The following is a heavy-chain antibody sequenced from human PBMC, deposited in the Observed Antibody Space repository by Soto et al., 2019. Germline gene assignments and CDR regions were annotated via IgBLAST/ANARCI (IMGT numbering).Heavy chain of an antibody. D-gene: IGHD3-10*01. V-gene: IGHV3-74*01. CDR1: GFTSSNHW. CDR2: IKSDGSST. CDR3: ARSVRSGSFPYYYYAMDV. J-gene: IGHJ6*02. Sequence: VGSLRLSCAASGFTSSNHWMHWVRQAPGKGLVWVSRIKSDGSSTSYADSVKGRFTISRDNAKNTLDLQMHGLRAEDMAVYYCARSVRSGSFPYYYYAMDVWGQGTTVTVSS.